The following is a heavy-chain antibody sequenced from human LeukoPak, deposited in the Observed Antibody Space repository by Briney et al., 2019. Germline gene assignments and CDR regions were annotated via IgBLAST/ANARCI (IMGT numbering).Heavy chain of an antibody. CDR2: IRGSGGRT. J-gene: IGHJ4*02. Sequence: PGPSLRLSCAASAFTFSSYAISWVRHPPREGLECVSAIRGSGGRTSYAQSVKGRFTISRDNSKNTLYLQMNSLRAEDTAVYYCAKYGSEEGYWGQGTLVTVSS. CDR1: AFTFSSYA. V-gene: IGHV3-23*01. CDR3: AKYGSEEGY. D-gene: IGHD3-10*01.